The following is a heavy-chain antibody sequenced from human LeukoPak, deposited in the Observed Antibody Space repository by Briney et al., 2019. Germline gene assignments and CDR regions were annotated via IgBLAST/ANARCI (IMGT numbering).Heavy chain of an antibody. Sequence: ASVKVSCKASGYSFTDYLMHWVRQAPGQGLEWMGWINPHSGGTSSAQKFQGRVTMTRDTSISTTYMELSTLRSDDTAVYYCARDRNGDGFAYFDYWGQGTVVTVSS. V-gene: IGHV1-2*02. J-gene: IGHJ4*02. CDR3: ARDRNGDGFAYFDY. D-gene: IGHD5-24*01. CDR2: INPHSGGT. CDR1: GYSFTDYL.